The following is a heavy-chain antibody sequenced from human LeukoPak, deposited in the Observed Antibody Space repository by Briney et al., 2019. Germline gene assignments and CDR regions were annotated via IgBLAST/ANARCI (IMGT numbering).Heavy chain of an antibody. CDR3: AKELGWYDAFDI. CDR1: GFTFSSYG. Sequence: GGSLRLSCAASGFTFSSYGMHWVRQAPGKGLEWLALISYDGNNKYYADSVKGRFTISRDNSKNTLYLQMNSLRAEDTAVYYCAKELGWYDAFDIWGQGTMVTISS. CDR2: ISYDGNNK. D-gene: IGHD6-19*01. V-gene: IGHV3-30*18. J-gene: IGHJ3*02.